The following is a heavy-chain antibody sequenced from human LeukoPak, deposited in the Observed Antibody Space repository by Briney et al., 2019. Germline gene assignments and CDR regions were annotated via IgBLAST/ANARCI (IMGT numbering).Heavy chain of an antibody. Sequence: PGGSLRLSCAASGFTVSSNYMSWVRQAPGKGLEWVSDIYSGGSTYYADSVKGRFTISRDNSKNTLYLQMNSLRADDTAVYYCVRGPDSSWYQADYWGQGTLVSVSS. CDR1: GFTVSSNY. J-gene: IGHJ4*02. D-gene: IGHD6-13*01. CDR2: IYSGGST. CDR3: VRGPDSSWYQADY. V-gene: IGHV3-53*01.